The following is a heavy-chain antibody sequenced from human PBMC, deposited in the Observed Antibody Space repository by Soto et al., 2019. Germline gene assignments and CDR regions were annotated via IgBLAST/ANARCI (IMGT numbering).Heavy chain of an antibody. CDR2: IIPIFGTA. Sequence: SVKVSCKASGGTFSSYAISWVRQAPGQGLEWMGGIIPIFGTANYAQKFQGRVTITADESTSTAYMELSSLRSEDTAVYYCAGDMITFGGVGPYYYYGMDVWGQGTTVTVSS. CDR3: AGDMITFGGVGPYYYYGMDV. V-gene: IGHV1-69*13. CDR1: GGTFSSYA. J-gene: IGHJ6*02. D-gene: IGHD3-16*01.